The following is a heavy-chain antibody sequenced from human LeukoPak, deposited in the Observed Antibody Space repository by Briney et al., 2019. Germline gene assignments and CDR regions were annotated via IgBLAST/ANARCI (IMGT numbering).Heavy chain of an antibody. CDR1: GFTFSSYA. D-gene: IGHD1-26*01. CDR2: IWSDGNNK. J-gene: IGHJ4*02. Sequence: GESLRLSCAASGFTFSSYAMHWVRQAPGKGLEWVAIIWSDGNNKYYADSVEGRFTISRDTSKNTLYLQMNSLRAEDTAVYYCAREGLVGANPPPFDYWGQGTLVTVSS. V-gene: IGHV3-33*01. CDR3: AREGLVGANPPPFDY.